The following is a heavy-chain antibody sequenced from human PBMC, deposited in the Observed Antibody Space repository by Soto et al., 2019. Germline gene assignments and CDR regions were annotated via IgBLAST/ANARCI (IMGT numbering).Heavy chain of an antibody. J-gene: IGHJ4*02. D-gene: IGHD2-21*01. Sequence: QVHLVESGGGLVMPGGSLRLSCPTSGFPFSDYYMSWIRQAPGKGLEWLSHISPKSTYRNYADSVKGRFTISRDNTKSSLFLQMNSLGVEDTAVYYCVRGGGGGLFEHWGQGVLVTVSS. CDR2: ISPKSTYR. CDR3: VRGGGGGLFEH. V-gene: IGHV3-11*06. CDR1: GFPFSDYY.